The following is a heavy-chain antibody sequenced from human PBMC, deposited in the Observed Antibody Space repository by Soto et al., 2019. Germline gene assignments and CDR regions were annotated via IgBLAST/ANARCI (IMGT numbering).Heavy chain of an antibody. CDR2: MNPNSGNT. CDR1: GYTFTSYD. D-gene: IGHD6-13*01. V-gene: IGHV1-8*01. Sequence: GASVKVSCKASGYTFTSYDINWVRQATGQGLEWMGWMNPNSGNTGYAQKFQGRVTMTRNTSISTAYMELSSLRSEAKAVYYCRSRLEAAGQAGAYWGQGTLVTVSS. J-gene: IGHJ4*02. CDR3: RSRLEAAGQAGAY.